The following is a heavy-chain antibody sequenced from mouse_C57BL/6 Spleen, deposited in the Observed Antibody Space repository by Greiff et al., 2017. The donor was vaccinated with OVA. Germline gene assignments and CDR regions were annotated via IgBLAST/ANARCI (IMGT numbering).Heavy chain of an antibody. Sequence: VQLKESVAELVRPGASVKLSCTASGFNIKNTYMHWVKQRPEQGLEWIGRIDPANGNTKYAPKFQGKATITADTSSTTAYLQLSSLTSEDTAIYYCARNYGSSPYYFDYWGQGTTLTVSS. J-gene: IGHJ2*01. D-gene: IGHD1-1*01. V-gene: IGHV14-3*01. CDR2: IDPANGNT. CDR3: ARNYGSSPYYFDY. CDR1: GFNIKNTY.